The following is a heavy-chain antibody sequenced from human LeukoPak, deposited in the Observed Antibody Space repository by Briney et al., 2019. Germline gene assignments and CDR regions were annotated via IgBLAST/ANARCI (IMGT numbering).Heavy chain of an antibody. V-gene: IGHV3-30-3*01. J-gene: IGHJ6*02. CDR1: GFTFSSYA. Sequence: PGGTLRLSCAASGFTFSSYAMHWVRQAPGKGLEWVALISYDGGKKDYADSVKGQFTISRGNSKNTQNLQMNSRRNEDTAVYYCARGCGGRRGCCYQYYGVDVWGQGTTVTVSS. D-gene: IGHD2-15*01. CDR2: ISYDGGKK. CDR3: ARGCGGRRGCCYQYYGVDV.